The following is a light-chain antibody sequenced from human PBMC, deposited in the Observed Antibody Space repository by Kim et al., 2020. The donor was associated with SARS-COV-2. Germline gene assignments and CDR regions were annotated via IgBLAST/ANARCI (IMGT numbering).Light chain of an antibody. Sequence: EIVLTQSPGTLSLSPGERATLSCRASQSVSMNYLAWYQQKPGQAPRLLIYGASSRATGIPDRFSGSGSGTDFTLTISRLEPEDFAVYYCQQYDTSPSCTFGQGPKLEI. CDR3: QQYDTSPSCT. J-gene: IGKJ2*02. CDR2: GAS. V-gene: IGKV3-20*01. CDR1: QSVSMNY.